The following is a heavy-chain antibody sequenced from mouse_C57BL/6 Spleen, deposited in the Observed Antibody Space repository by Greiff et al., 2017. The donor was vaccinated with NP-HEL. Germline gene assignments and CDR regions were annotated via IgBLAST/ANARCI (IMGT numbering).Heavy chain of an antibody. CDR3: AREGSRYFDV. CDR2: INYDGSST. CDR1: GFTFSDYY. Sequence: EVNLVESEGGLVQPGSSMKLSCTASGFTFSDYYMAWVRQVPEKGLEWVANINYDGSSTYYLDSLKSRFIISRDNAKNILYLQMSSLKSEDTATYYCAREGSRYFDVWGTGTTVTVSS. J-gene: IGHJ1*03. V-gene: IGHV5-16*01.